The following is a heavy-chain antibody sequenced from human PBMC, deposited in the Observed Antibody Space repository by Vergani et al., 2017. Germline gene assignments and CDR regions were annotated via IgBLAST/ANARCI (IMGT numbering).Heavy chain of an antibody. CDR2: IYYSGST. Sequence: QVQLQESGPGLVKPSETLSLTCTVSGGSISSYYWSWIRQPPGKGLEWIGYIYYSGSTNYNPSLKSRVTISVDTSKNQFSLKLSSVTAADTAVYYCARESGGSGSYYPFDPWGQGTLVTVSS. D-gene: IGHD3-10*01. J-gene: IGHJ5*02. V-gene: IGHV4-59*01. CDR3: ARESGGSGSYYPFDP. CDR1: GGSISSYY.